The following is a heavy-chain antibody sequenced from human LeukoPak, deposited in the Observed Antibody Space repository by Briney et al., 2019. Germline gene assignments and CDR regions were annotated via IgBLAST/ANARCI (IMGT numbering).Heavy chain of an antibody. J-gene: IGHJ4*02. V-gene: IGHV1-2*02. Sequence: GASVKVSCKASGYTFTGYYMHWVRQAPGQGLEWMGWINPNSSGTNYAQKFQGRVTMTRDTSISTAYMELSRLRSDDTAVYYCARDPGPRIYDYVWGSYRTTDDYWGQGTLVTVSS. D-gene: IGHD3-16*02. CDR1: GYTFTGYY. CDR3: ARDPGPRIYDYVWGSYRTTDDY. CDR2: INPNSSGT.